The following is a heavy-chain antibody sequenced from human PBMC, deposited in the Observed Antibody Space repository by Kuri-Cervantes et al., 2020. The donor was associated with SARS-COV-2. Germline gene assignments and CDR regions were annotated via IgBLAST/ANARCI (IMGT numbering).Heavy chain of an antibody. J-gene: IGHJ3*02. CDR3: ARDRPSNYYGSGSSLEAFDI. CDR1: GFTFSSYS. D-gene: IGHD3-10*01. V-gene: IGHV3-21*01. CDR2: ISSSSSYI. Sequence: GGSLRLSCAASGFTFSSYSMNWVRQAPGKGLEWVSSISSSSSYIYYADSVKGRFTISRDNAKNSLYLQMNSLRAEDTAVYYCARDRPSNYYGSGSSLEAFDIWGQGTMVTVSS.